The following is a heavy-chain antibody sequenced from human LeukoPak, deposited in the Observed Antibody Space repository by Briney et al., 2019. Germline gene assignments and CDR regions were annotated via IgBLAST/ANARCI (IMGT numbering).Heavy chain of an antibody. CDR2: IYYSGST. V-gene: IGHV4-39*01. J-gene: IGHJ6*03. CDR3: ARAIYYYDSSGYYSYYYMDV. D-gene: IGHD3-22*01. Sequence: SETLSLTCTVPGGSISSSSYYWGWIRQPPGRGLEWLGSIYYSGSTYYNPSLKSRVTISVDTSKNQFSLKLSSVTAADPAVYYCARAIYYYDSSGYYSYYYMDVWGKGTTVTISS. CDR1: GGSISSSSYY.